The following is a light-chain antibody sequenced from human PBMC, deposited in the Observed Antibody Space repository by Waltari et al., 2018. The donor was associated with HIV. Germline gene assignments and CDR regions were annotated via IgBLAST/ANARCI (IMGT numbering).Light chain of an antibody. CDR3: ASFTSGRLSV. Sequence: QSALTQPASVSGSPGQSITISCTGTSSDVGAYDYVSWYQQHPGKVPKLLFYDVYMRPSPLSNRFSGAKSGTTASMTISGLREEGEADYYCASFTSGRLSVFGTGTKVTVL. J-gene: IGLJ1*01. V-gene: IGLV2-14*03. CDR2: DVY. CDR1: SSDVGAYDY.